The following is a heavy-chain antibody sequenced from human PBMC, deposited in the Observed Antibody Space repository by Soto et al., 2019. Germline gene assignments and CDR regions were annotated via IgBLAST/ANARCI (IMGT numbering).Heavy chain of an antibody. D-gene: IGHD1-1*01. V-gene: IGHV1-2*02. CDR3: AREPATAKPEGVDF. Sequence: ASVKVSCKASGYTFSDYYIHWMRQAPGQGLEWMGWINPNSGGTKYAPKFQGGVTMTRDTSITTAYMELSRLRSGDTAVYYCAREPATAKPEGVDFWGQGTLVTVSS. CDR1: GYTFSDYY. CDR2: INPNSGGT. J-gene: IGHJ4*02.